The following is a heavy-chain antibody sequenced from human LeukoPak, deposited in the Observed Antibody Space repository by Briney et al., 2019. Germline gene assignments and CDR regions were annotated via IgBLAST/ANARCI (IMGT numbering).Heavy chain of an antibody. CDR3: ARGAPGIVGATEHTPSFDY. Sequence: GASVKVSCKASGGTFSSYAISWVRQAPGQGLEWMGGIIPIFGTANYAQKFRGRVTITTDESTSTAYMELSSLRSEDTAVYYCARGAPGIVGATEHTPSFDYWGQGTLVTVSS. V-gene: IGHV1-69*05. CDR2: IIPIFGTA. J-gene: IGHJ4*02. CDR1: GGTFSSYA. D-gene: IGHD1-26*01.